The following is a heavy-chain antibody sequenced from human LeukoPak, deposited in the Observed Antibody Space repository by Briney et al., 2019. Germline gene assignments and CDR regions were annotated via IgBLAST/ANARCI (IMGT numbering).Heavy chain of an antibody. CDR1: GGSISSYY. J-gene: IGHJ4*02. D-gene: IGHD5-18*01. CDR2: IYYSGST. CDR3: ARHGSGIQIWFHLDY. Sequence: SETLSLTCTVSGGSISSYYWSWIRQPPGNGLEWIGYIYYSGSTNYNPSLKSRVTISVDTSKNQFSLKLSSVTAADTAVYYCARHGSGIQIWFHLDYWGQGTLVTVSS. V-gene: IGHV4-59*08.